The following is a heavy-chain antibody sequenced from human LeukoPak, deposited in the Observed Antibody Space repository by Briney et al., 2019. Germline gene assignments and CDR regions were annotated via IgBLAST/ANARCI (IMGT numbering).Heavy chain of an antibody. Sequence: GGSLRLSCAASGFTLSSYWMHWVRQAPGKGLVWVSRINSDGSSTSYADSVKGRFTISRDNAKNTLYLQMNSLRAEDTAVYYCAKFGVHYYDSSGYYPDAFDIWGQGTMVTVSS. V-gene: IGHV3-74*01. CDR1: GFTLSSYW. CDR2: INSDGSST. D-gene: IGHD3-22*01. J-gene: IGHJ3*02. CDR3: AKFGVHYYDSSGYYPDAFDI.